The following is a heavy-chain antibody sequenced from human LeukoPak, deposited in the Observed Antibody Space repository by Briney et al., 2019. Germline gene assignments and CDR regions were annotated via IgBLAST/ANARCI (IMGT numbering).Heavy chain of an antibody. D-gene: IGHD3-16*01. CDR1: GGTFSSYA. Sequence: SVKVSCKASGGTFSSYATSWVRQAPGQGLEWKGGIIPIFGTANYAQKFQGRGTITADASTSTAYTELRSLRSEDTAVYYCAHSRFGSFGGGWGQGTLVTVSS. CDR3: AHSRFGSFGGG. V-gene: IGHV1-69*01. J-gene: IGHJ4*02. CDR2: IIPIFGTA.